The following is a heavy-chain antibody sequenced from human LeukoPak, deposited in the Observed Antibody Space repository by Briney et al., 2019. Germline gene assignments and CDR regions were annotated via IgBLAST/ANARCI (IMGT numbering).Heavy chain of an antibody. J-gene: IGHJ6*03. CDR3: AREGSRRLYMDV. CDR2: IYHSGSS. V-gene: IGHV4-4*02. CDR1: GGSISTGNW. Sequence: SGTLSLTCAVSGGSISTGNWWSWVRQSPDKGLEWIGEIYHSGSSNYNPSLKSRVTMSIDNSKHHFSLSLTSVTAADTAVYYCAREGSRRLYMDVWGRGTTVTVSS. D-gene: IGHD6-25*01.